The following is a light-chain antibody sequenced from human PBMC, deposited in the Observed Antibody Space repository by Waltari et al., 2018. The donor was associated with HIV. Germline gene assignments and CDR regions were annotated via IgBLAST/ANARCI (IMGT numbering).Light chain of an antibody. CDR3: QSADNTGTSVV. V-gene: IGLV3-25*03. Sequence: SYELTQPPSVSVSLRYTSRITCSPDALAMQHTSWYQQKPGQAPVVVIYKDTQRPSGIPERFSGSSSGTIVTLTISGVQAEDEAVYYCQSADNTGTSVVFGGGTKLTVL. CDR2: KDT. J-gene: IGLJ2*01. CDR1: ALAMQH.